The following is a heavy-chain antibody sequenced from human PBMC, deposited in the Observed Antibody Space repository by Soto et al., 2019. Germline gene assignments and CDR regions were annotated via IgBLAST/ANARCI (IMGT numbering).Heavy chain of an antibody. V-gene: IGHV3-23*01. CDR1: GFTFSSYA. CDR2: ISGSGGST. Sequence: QPGGSLRLSCAASGFTFSSYAMSWVRQAPGKGLEWVSAISGSGGSTYYADSVKGRFTISRDNSKNTLYLQMNSLRAEDTAVYYCASALDCSSTSCYLYNYYYYYGMDVWGQGTTVTVSS. J-gene: IGHJ6*02. D-gene: IGHD2-2*01. CDR3: ASALDCSSTSCYLYNYYYYYGMDV.